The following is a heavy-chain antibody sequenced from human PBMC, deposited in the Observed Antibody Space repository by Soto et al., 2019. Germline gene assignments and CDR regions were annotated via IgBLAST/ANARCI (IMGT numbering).Heavy chain of an antibody. Sequence: ESGGGLVQPGGSLRLSCVDSGFTFSSYWMSWVRQAPVKGLEWVGNIKQDGSEENYVDSVKGRFTISRDNAKNSMYLQMNSLRVEDTAVYYCARIAASGRGWDVWGQGTTVGVSS. J-gene: IGHJ6*02. CDR2: IKQDGSEE. D-gene: IGHD6-13*01. V-gene: IGHV3-7*01. CDR3: ARIAASGRGWDV. CDR1: GFTFSSYW.